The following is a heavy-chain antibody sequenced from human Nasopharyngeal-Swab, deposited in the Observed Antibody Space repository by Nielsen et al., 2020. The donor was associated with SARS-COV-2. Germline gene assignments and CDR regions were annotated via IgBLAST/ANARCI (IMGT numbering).Heavy chain of an antibody. J-gene: IGHJ4*02. CDR3: VRDQGAGVAVAGCLDY. Sequence: ASVKVSCKASGYTFTNYYMHWVRQAPGQGLEWMGIISPSGDATGYAQQFQGRVAMTRDTSTSTVYMELSSLRFEDTAVYYCVRDQGAGVAVAGCLDYWGQGTLVTVSS. CDR2: ISPSGDAT. V-gene: IGHV1-46*01. D-gene: IGHD6-19*01. CDR1: GYTFTNYY.